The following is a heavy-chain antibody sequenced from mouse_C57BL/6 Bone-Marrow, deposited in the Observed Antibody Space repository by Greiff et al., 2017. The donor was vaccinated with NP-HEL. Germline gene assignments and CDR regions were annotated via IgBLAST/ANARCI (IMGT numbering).Heavy chain of an antibody. CDR1: GYTFTSYW. V-gene: IGHV1-55*01. Sequence: QVQLQQPGAELVKPGASVKMSCKASGYTFTSYWITWVKQRPGQGLEWIGDIYPGSGSTNYNEKFKSKATLTVDKSSSTAYMQLSSLTSEDSAVYYSARGVTTVVAPLDYWGRGTSVTVSS. CDR2: IYPGSGST. D-gene: IGHD1-1*01. J-gene: IGHJ4*01. CDR3: ARGVTTVVAPLDY.